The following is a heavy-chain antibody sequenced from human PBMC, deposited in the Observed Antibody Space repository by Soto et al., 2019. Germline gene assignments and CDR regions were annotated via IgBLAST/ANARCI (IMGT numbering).Heavy chain of an antibody. CDR3: ARDSTVTLDYYYYMDV. V-gene: IGHV3-66*01. D-gene: IGHD4-17*01. CDR1: GFTVSSNY. CDR2: IYSGGST. J-gene: IGHJ6*03. Sequence: PGGSLRLSCAASGFTVSSNYMSWVRQAPGKGLEWVSVIYSGGSTYYADSVKGRFTISRDNSKNTLYLQMNSLRAEDTAVYYCARDSTVTLDYYYYMDVWGKGTTVTVSS.